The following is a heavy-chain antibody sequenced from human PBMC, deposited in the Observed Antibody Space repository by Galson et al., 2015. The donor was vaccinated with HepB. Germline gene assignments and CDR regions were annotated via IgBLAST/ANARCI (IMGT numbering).Heavy chain of an antibody. CDR3: AKDKAINLVMVTALDH. J-gene: IGHJ4*02. Sequence: SLRLSCAASGFTFSSYGMNWVRQAPGKGLEWVSFMTASNGETFYADSVKGRFTISRDNSKNTVYLQMNSLRAEDTAIYYCAKDKAINLVMVTALDHWGQGTLVTVSS. D-gene: IGHD2-21*02. V-gene: IGHV3-23*01. CDR1: GFTFSSYG. CDR2: MTASNGET.